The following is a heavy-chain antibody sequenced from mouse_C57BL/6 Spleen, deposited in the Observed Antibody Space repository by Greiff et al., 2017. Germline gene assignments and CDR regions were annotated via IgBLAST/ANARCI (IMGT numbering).Heavy chain of an antibody. V-gene: IGHV8-12*01. Sequence: QVTLKVSDPGILQSSQTLSLTCSFSGFSLSTSGMGVSWIRQPSGKGLEWLAHIYWDDDKRYNPSLKSRLTISKDTSRNQVFLKITSVDTADTATYYCARSSIYDGYYDYAMDYWGQGTSVTVSS. CDR2: IYWDDDK. CDR3: ARSSIYDGYYDYAMDY. CDR1: GFSLSTSGMG. D-gene: IGHD2-3*01. J-gene: IGHJ4*01.